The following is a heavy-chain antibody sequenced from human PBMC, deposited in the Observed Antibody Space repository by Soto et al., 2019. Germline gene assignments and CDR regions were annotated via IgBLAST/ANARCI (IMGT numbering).Heavy chain of an antibody. J-gene: IGHJ6*02. CDR1: GYTLTELS. CDR3: ATDARTIGYYYGMDV. Sequence: ASVKVSGKVSGYTLTELSMHWVRQGPGKGLEWMGGFDPEDGETIYAQKFQGRVTMTEDTSTDTAYMELSSLRSEDTAVYYCATDARTIGYYYGMDVWCRGTTVTIS. D-gene: IGHD3-3*01. V-gene: IGHV1-24*01. CDR2: FDPEDGET.